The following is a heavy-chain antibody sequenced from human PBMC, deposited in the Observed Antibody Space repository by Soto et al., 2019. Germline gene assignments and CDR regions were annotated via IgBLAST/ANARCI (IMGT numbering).Heavy chain of an antibody. Sequence: GGCLRLSCAASGFTFSSYSMNWVRQAPGKGLEWVSSISSSSSYIYYADSVKGRFTISRDNAKNSLYLQMNSLRAEDTAVYYCATELGYSSSWYGAFDIWGQGTMVTVSS. CDR2: ISSSSSYI. D-gene: IGHD6-13*01. J-gene: IGHJ3*02. CDR3: ATELGYSSSWYGAFDI. V-gene: IGHV3-21*01. CDR1: GFTFSSYS.